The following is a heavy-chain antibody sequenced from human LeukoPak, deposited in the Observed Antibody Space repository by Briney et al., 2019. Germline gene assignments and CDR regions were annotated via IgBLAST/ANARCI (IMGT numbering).Heavy chain of an antibody. CDR2: INPNSGGT. V-gene: IGHV1-2*04. J-gene: IGHJ4*02. CDR1: GYTFTGYY. CDR3: ARQYSSSWYYFDY. Sequence: GASVKVSCKASGYTFTGYYMHWVRQAPGQGLEWMGWINPNSGGTNYAQKFQGWVTMTRDTSISTAYMELSRLRSDDTAVYYCARQYSSSWYYFDYWGQGTLVTVSS. D-gene: IGHD6-13*01.